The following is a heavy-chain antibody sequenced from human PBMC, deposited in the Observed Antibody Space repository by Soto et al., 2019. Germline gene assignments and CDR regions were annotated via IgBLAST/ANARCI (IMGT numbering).Heavy chain of an antibody. J-gene: IGHJ6*02. CDR2: INPNSGGT. CDR3: AIDRVVAADYYYYYYDMDV. Sequence: ASVKVSCKASGYTFTGYYMHWVRQAPGQGLEWMGWINPNSGGTNYAQKFQGWVTMTRDTSISTAYMELSRLRSDDTAVYYCAIDRVVAADYYYYYYDMDVRRQGTTVTVSS. CDR1: GYTFTGYY. D-gene: IGHD6-25*01. V-gene: IGHV1-2*04.